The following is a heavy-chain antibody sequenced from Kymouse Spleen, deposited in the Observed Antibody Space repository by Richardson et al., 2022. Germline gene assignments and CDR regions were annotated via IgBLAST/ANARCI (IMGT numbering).Heavy chain of an antibody. Sequence: QVQLQESGPGLVKPSGTLSLTCAVSGGSISSSNWWSWVRQPPGKGLEWIGEIYHSGSTNYNPSLKSRVTISVDKSKNQFSLKLSSVTAADTAVYYCARRGVLLWFGELLSPYFDYWGQGTLVTVSS. CDR1: GGSISSSNW. D-gene: IGHD3-10*01. J-gene: IGHJ4*02. V-gene: IGHV4-4*02. CDR3: ARRGVLLWFGELLSPYFDY. CDR2: IYHSGST.